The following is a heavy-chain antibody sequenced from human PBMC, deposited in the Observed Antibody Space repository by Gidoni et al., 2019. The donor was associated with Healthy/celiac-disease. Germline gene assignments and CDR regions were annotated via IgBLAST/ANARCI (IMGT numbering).Heavy chain of an antibody. CDR1: GFTFSSYA. V-gene: IGHV3-23*04. CDR3: AKDKSPDGLDAFDI. Sequence: EVQLVESGGGLVQPGGSLRLSCAAYGFTFSSYALSWVRQAPGKGVEWGSAISGSGGSTYYADAVKGRFTISRDNSKNTLYLQMNSLRAEDTAVYYCAKDKSPDGLDAFDIWGQGTMVTVSS. CDR2: ISGSGGST. J-gene: IGHJ3*02.